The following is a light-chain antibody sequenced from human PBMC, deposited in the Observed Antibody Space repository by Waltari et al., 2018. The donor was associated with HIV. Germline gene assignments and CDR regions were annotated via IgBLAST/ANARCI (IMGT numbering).Light chain of an antibody. Sequence: QSALTQPRSVSGSPGQAVNISCTGTSSDVGGYKYVSWYQQPPGKAPRLVIYDVTERPSGIPDRFYGSKSGNKASLSISGLQAADEADYYCCSYAGSSFSYAFGTGTRVSVL. J-gene: IGLJ1*01. CDR1: SSDVGGYKY. CDR2: DVT. CDR3: CSYAGSSFSYA. V-gene: IGLV2-11*01.